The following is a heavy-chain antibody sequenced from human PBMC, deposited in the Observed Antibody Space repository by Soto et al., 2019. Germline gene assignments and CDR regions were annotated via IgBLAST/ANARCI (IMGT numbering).Heavy chain of an antibody. D-gene: IGHD3-22*01. CDR1: GGTFSSYA. CDR3: ARVKNGYSIYYFDY. Sequence: ASVKVSCKASGGTFSSYAISWVRQAPGQGLEWMGGIIPIFGTANYAQKFQGRVTITADESTSTAYMELSSLRSEDTAVYYCARVKNGYSIYYFDYWGQGTLVTVSS. J-gene: IGHJ4*02. V-gene: IGHV1-69*13. CDR2: IIPIFGTA.